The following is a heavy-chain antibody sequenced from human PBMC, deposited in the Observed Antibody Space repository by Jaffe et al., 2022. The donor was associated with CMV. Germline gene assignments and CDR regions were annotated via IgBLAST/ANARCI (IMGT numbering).Heavy chain of an antibody. CDR3: ARSLYCSGGSCYGYFQH. CDR1: GFTFSSYE. V-gene: IGHV3-48*03. CDR2: ISSSGSTI. Sequence: EVQLVESGGGLVQPGGSLRLSCAASGFTFSSYEMNWVRQAPGKGLEWVSYISSSGSTIYYADSVKGRFTISRDNAKNSLYLQMNSLRAEDTAVYYCARSLYCSGGSCYGYFQHWGQGTLVTVSS. D-gene: IGHD2-15*01. J-gene: IGHJ1*01.